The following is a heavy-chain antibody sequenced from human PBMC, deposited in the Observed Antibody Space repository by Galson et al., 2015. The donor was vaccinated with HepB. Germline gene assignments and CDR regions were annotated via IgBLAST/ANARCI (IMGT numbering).Heavy chain of an antibody. J-gene: IGHJ6*02. D-gene: IGHD2-15*01. Sequence: SVKVSCKASGYTFTSYGISWVRQAPGQGLEWMGWISAYNGNTNYAQKLQGRVTMTTDTSTSTAYMELRSLRSDDTAVYYCARGQVYCSGGSCYSRLVYYGMDVWGQGTTVTVSS. CDR2: ISAYNGNT. CDR3: ARGQVYCSGGSCYSRLVYYGMDV. V-gene: IGHV1-18*04. CDR1: GYTFTSYG.